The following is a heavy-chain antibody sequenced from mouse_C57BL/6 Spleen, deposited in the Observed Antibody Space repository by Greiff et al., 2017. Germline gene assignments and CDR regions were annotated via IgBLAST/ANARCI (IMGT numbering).Heavy chain of an antibody. Sequence: VQLQQSGPGLVKPSQSLSLTCSVTGYSITSGYYWNWIRQFPGNKLEWMGYISYDGSNNYNPSLKNRISITRDTSKNQFFLKLNSVTTEDTATYYCARDENYAMDYWGQGTSDTVSS. J-gene: IGHJ4*01. CDR3: ARDENYAMDY. CDR1: GYSITSGYY. V-gene: IGHV3-6*01. CDR2: ISYDGSN.